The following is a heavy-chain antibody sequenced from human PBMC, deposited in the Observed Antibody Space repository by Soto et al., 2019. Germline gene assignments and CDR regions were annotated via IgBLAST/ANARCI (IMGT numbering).Heavy chain of an antibody. CDR3: ARGPGWYFDY. D-gene: IGHD1-1*01. J-gene: IGHJ4*02. V-gene: IGHV3-21*01. CDR1: GFTFSSYS. Sequence: ESVGGLVKPGGSLRLSCAASGFTFSSYSMNWVRQAPGKGLEWVSSISSGSSYIYYADSLKGRFTISRDNAKNSLYLQMNSLRAEDTAVYYCARGPGWYFDYWGQGTLVTVSS. CDR2: ISSGSSYI.